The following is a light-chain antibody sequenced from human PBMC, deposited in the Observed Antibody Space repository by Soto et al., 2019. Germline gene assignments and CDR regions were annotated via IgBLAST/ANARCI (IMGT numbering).Light chain of an antibody. Sequence: DIVMTQSPLSLPVTPGEPASISCRSSQSLLHSNGYNYLDWYLQKPGQSPQLLIYLGSNRASGVPDRFSCSGSGTDFTLKISRVEAEYVGVYYCMQALQTPFTFGPGTKVDIK. CDR2: LGS. CDR1: QSLLHSNGYNY. CDR3: MQALQTPFT. J-gene: IGKJ3*01. V-gene: IGKV2-28*01.